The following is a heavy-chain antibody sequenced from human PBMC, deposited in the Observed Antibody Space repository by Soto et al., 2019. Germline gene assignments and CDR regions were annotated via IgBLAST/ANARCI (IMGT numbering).Heavy chain of an antibody. CDR3: AREGDIVVVPAAMASGDYYYGMDV. D-gene: IGHD2-2*01. J-gene: IGHJ6*02. CDR2: IIPILGIA. V-gene: IGHV1-69*08. CDR1: GGTFSSYT. Sequence: QVQLVQSGAEVKKPGSSVKVSCKASGGTFSSYTISWVRQAPGQGLEWMGRIIPILGIANYAQKFQGRVTITADKSTGTAYMELSSRRSEDTAVYYCAREGDIVVVPAAMASGDYYYGMDVWGQGTTVTVSS.